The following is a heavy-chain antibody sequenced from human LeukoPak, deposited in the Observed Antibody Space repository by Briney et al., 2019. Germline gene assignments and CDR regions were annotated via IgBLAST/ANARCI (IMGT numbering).Heavy chain of an antibody. CDR1: GGSFSGYY. D-gene: IGHD5-12*01. CDR3: ARAQDIVATIYDY. V-gene: IGHV4-59*01. J-gene: IGHJ4*02. CDR2: IYYSGST. Sequence: PSETLSLTCAVYGGSFSGYYWSWIRQPPGKGLEWIGYIYYSGSTNYNPSLKSRVTISVDTSKNQFSLKLSSVTAADTAVYYCARAQDIVATIYDYWGQGTLVTVSS.